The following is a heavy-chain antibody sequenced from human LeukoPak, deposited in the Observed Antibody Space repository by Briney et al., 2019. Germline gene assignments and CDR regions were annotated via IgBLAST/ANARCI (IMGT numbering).Heavy chain of an antibody. J-gene: IGHJ6*03. CDR3: AREARGVVPAAIPYYYYYMDV. Sequence: PSQTLSLTCTVSGGSISSGGYYWSWIRQHPGKGLEWIGYIYYSGSTYYNPSLKSRVTISVDTSKNQFSLKLSSVTAADTAVYYCAREARGVVPAAIPYYYYYMDVWGKGTTVTVSS. CDR2: IYYSGST. CDR1: GGSISSGGYY. D-gene: IGHD2-2*01. V-gene: IGHV4-31*03.